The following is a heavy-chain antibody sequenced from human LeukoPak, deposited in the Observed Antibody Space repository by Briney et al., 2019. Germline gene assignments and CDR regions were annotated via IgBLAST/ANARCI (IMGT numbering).Heavy chain of an antibody. CDR3: AKYTYKRSRNFDY. CDR2: ISGSGGGT. CDR1: GFTFSSYA. J-gene: IGHJ4*02. Sequence: RSGGSLRLSCAASGFTFSSYAMSWVRQAPGKGLEWVSAISGSGGGTHYADSMKGRFTISRDNSKNTLYVQMSSLRGEDTAIYYCAKYTYKRSRNFDYWGQGTLLTVSS. D-gene: IGHD1-14*01. V-gene: IGHV3-23*01.